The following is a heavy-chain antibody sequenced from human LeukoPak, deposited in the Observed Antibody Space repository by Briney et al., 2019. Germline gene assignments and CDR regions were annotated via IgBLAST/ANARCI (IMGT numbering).Heavy chain of an antibody. CDR1: GGTFSSYA. CDR2: IIPIFGTA. D-gene: IGHD3-10*01. CDR3: TRVRGYGSGSYYKPPPYYFDY. Sequence: ASVKVSCKASGGTFSSYAISWVRQAPGQGLEWMGGIIPIFGTANYAQKFQGRVTITADESTSTAYMELSSLRSEDTAVYCCTRVRGYGSGSYYKPPPYYFDYWGQGTLVTVSS. V-gene: IGHV1-69*13. J-gene: IGHJ4*02.